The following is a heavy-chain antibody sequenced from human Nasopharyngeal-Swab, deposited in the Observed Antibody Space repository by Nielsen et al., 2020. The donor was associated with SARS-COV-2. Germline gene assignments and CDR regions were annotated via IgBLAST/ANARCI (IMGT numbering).Heavy chain of an antibody. CDR1: GFVFGLSG. Sequence: EGSLRLSCAASGFVFGLSGMHWVRQAPGKGLEWVAATSFDEKRKDYAVSVKGRFTVSRDNSRNTLYLQMDSLTPEDTAVYYCARDHGGGYTYSFFDYWGQGTLVTVSS. CDR3: ARDHGGGYTYSFFDY. V-gene: IGHV3-30*03. J-gene: IGHJ4*02. D-gene: IGHD5-18*01. CDR2: TSFDEKRK.